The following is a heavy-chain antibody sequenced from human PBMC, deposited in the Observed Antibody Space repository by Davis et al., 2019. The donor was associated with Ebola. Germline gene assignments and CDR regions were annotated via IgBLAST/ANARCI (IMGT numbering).Heavy chain of an antibody. Sequence: PRGSLRLSCEASGFSISNSDMNWVRQAPGKGLEWVSNINYAGSSTSYADSVKGRFTISRDNAKNSLYLQMNSLRADDTAVYYCARDFQETPPGEQPVRGGNWFNPWGQGTLVTVSS. V-gene: IGHV3-48*03. J-gene: IGHJ5*02. D-gene: IGHD3-16*01. CDR3: ARDFQETPPGEQPVRGGNWFNP. CDR1: GFSISNSD. CDR2: INYAGSST.